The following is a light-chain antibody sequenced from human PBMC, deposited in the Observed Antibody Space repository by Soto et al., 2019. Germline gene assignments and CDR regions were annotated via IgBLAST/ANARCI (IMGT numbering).Light chain of an antibody. J-gene: IGKJ3*01. V-gene: IGKV3-20*01. CDR1: QSVSSSY. CDR3: QQYGSSPFT. Sequence: EIVLTQSPGTLSLSPGERATLSCRASQSVSSSYLAWYQQKPGQAPRLLIYDASSRATGIPDRFSGSGSGTDFTLTISRLEPEDFALYYCQQYGSSPFTFGPGTKEDIK. CDR2: DAS.